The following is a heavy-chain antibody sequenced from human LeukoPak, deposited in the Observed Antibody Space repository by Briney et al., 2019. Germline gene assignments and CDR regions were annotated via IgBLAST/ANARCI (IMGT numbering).Heavy chain of an antibody. Sequence: GESLRISCKGSGXSFTSYWSSWVRQMPGKGLEWMGRIDPSDSYINYSPSFQGHVTISVDKSISTAYLQWSSLKASDTAMYYCARLQQIYYIDNWGQGTLVTVSS. D-gene: IGHD6-13*01. V-gene: IGHV5-10-1*01. J-gene: IGHJ4*02. CDR3: ARLQQIYYIDN. CDR1: GXSFTSYW. CDR2: IDPSDSYI.